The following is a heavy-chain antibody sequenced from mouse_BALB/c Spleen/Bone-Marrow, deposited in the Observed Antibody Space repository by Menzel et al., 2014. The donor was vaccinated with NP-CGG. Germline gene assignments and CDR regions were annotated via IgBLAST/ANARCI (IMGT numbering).Heavy chain of an antibody. Sequence: VQLQQSGPELVRPGVSAKISCKGSGYTFTDYAMHWVKQSHAKSLEWIGVISTYSGNTNYNQKFKGKATMTVDKSSSTAYMELARLTSEDSAIYYCARRGYGGSPFDYWGQGTTLTVSS. J-gene: IGHJ2*01. CDR1: GYTFTDYA. D-gene: IGHD1-1*01. CDR3: ARRGYGGSPFDY. V-gene: IGHV1-67*01. CDR2: ISTYSGNT.